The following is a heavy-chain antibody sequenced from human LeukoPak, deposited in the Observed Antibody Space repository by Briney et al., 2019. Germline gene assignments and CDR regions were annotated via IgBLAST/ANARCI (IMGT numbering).Heavy chain of an antibody. V-gene: IGHV3-48*03. D-gene: IGHD2-15*01. CDR2: ISSSGSTI. Sequence: GGSLRLSCAASGFTFSNYEMNWVRQAPGKGLEWVSYISSSGSTISYADSVKGRFTISRDNAKNSLYLQMNSLRAEDTAVYYCARKYCSGGSCYFDYWGQGTLVTVSS. CDR3: ARKYCSGGSCYFDY. J-gene: IGHJ4*02. CDR1: GFTFSNYE.